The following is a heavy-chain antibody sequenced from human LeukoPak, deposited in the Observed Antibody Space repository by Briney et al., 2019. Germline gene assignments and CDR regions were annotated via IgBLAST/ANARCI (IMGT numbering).Heavy chain of an antibody. V-gene: IGHV4-31*03. Sequence: SETLSLTCTVSGGSLSSGSSYWSWIRQHPGKGLEWIGYIFYTGSTYYNPSLKSRVTISVDTSKNQFSLKLSSVTAADTAVYYCARWKVAGPYFDYWGQGTLVTVSS. CDR3: ARWKVAGPYFDY. CDR1: GGSLSSGSSY. D-gene: IGHD6-19*01. J-gene: IGHJ4*02. CDR2: IFYTGST.